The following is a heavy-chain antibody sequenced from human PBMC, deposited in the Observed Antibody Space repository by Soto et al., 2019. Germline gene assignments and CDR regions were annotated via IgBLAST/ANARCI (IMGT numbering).Heavy chain of an antibody. CDR1: GYAFSSYW. D-gene: IGHD2-8*02. V-gene: IGHV5-51*01. CDR2: IYPGDSDT. CDR3: ARGYCTATICDPWFDP. Sequence: PGESLKISCQGSGYAFSSYWIAWVRQMPGKGLEWMGIIYPGDSDTRYSPSFQVQVTISVDKYITTAYLQWSMLKVSDTAMYYCARGYCTATICDPWFDPWGQGTLVTVSS. J-gene: IGHJ5*02.